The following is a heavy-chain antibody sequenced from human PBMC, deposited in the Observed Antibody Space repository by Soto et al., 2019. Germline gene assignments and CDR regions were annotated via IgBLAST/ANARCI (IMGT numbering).Heavy chain of an antibody. CDR1: GGSISSYY. D-gene: IGHD2-15*01. Sequence: QVQLQESGPGLVKPSETLSLTCTVSGGSISSYYWSWIRQPPGKGLEWIGYIYYSGSTNYNPSLKRRVTIAVDTSKNQFSLKLSSVTAADTAVYFCASSQGGYCRGGSCYWFDYWGQGTLVTVSS. J-gene: IGHJ4*02. CDR3: ASSQGGYCRGGSCYWFDY. CDR2: IYYSGST. V-gene: IGHV4-59*08.